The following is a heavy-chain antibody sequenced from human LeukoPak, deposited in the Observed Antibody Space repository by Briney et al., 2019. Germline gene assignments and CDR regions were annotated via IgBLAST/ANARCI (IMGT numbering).Heavy chain of an antibody. CDR3: ARDRGYSSSWYDYYYYYGMDV. J-gene: IGHJ6*02. V-gene: IGHV1-2*02. CDR2: INPNSGGT. CDR1: GYTFTGYY. Sequence: ASVKVSCKASGYTFTGYYMHWVRQAPGQGLEWTGWINPNSGGTNYAQKFQGRVTMTRDTSISTAYMELSRLRSDDTAVYYCARDRGYSSSWYDYYYYYGMDVWGQGTTVTVSS. D-gene: IGHD6-13*01.